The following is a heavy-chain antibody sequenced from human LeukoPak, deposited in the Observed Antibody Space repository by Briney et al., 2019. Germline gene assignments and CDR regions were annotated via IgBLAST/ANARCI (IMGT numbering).Heavy chain of an antibody. J-gene: IGHJ2*01. D-gene: IGHD3-22*01. V-gene: IGHV3-33*01. CDR3: ARDADTSGSYWYFDL. CDR1: GFTLSYYG. CDR2: IWSDGSNE. Sequence: GRSLRLSCAASGFTLSYYGMHWVRQAPGKGLEWVALIWSDGSNENYADPVKGRFTISRDTSRNTLYLQMHSLRAEDTAVYYCARDADTSGSYWYFDLWGRGTQVTVSS.